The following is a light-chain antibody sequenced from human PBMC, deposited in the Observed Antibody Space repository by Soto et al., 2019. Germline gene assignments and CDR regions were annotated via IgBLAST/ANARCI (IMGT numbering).Light chain of an antibody. CDR3: QQYDNLPT. Sequence: DIQMTQSPSSLSASVGNRVTITCRSSHDINNYLSWYQQQPGKAPKLLIYDASNLERGVPSRFSGSGYGTDFTFTISSLQPEDIATYYCQQYDNLPTFGGGTKVDIK. J-gene: IGKJ4*01. V-gene: IGKV1-33*01. CDR1: HDINNY. CDR2: DAS.